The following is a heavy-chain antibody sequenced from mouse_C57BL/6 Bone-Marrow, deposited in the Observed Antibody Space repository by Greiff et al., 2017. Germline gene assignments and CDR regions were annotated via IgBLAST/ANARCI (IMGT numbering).Heavy chain of an antibody. CDR3: ARHWLLDY. D-gene: IGHD2-3*01. J-gene: IGHJ2*01. CDR1: GFTFSSYG. Sequence: VQLQQSGGDLVKPGGSLKLSCAASGFTFSSYGMSWVRQTPDKRLEWVATISSGGSYTYYPDSVKGRFTISRDNAKNTLYLQMSSLKSEDTAMYYCARHWLLDYWGQGTTLTVSS. CDR2: ISSGGSYT. V-gene: IGHV5-6*01.